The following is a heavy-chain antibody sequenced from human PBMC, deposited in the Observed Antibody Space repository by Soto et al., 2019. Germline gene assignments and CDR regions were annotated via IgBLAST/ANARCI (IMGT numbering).Heavy chain of an antibody. J-gene: IGHJ4*02. CDR1: GGSISSYY. Sequence: PSETLSLTCTVSGGSISSYYWSWIRQPPGKGLEWIGYIYYSGSTNYNPSLKSRVTISVDTSKNQFSLKLSSVTAADTAVYYCARVKIPAAIAYWGQETLVTVSS. V-gene: IGHV4-59*01. D-gene: IGHD2-2*02. CDR3: ARVKIPAAIAY. CDR2: IYYSGST.